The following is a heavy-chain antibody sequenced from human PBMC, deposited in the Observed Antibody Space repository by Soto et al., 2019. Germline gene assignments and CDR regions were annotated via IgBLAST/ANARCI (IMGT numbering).Heavy chain of an antibody. CDR1: GFTFSTYW. J-gene: IGHJ4*02. CDR3: ARSYYDSSGSYGRFYH. Sequence: GSLRLSCAASGFTFSTYWMHWFRQAPGKGLVWVSRINGDGSATNYADSVKGRFTISRDNAKNTLYLQMNSLGADDTAVYYCARSYYDSSGSYGRFYHWGQGT. D-gene: IGHD3-22*01. V-gene: IGHV3-74*01. CDR2: INGDGSAT.